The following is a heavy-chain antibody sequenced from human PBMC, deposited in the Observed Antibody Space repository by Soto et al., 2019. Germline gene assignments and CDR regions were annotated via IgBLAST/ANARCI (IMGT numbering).Heavy chain of an antibody. V-gene: IGHV1-69*01. D-gene: IGHD3-22*01. CDR3: ARDGTLYDSSAYYYLY. Sequence: QVQLVQSGAEVKKPGSSVKVSCKASGGTFSRYTITWVRQAPGQGLEWMGGITPMFGTPNYAQKFQGRVTITADASTSTAYMELISLTSEDTALYYCARDGTLYDSSAYYYLYWGQGTLVTFSS. CDR2: ITPMFGTP. J-gene: IGHJ4*02. CDR1: GGTFSRYT.